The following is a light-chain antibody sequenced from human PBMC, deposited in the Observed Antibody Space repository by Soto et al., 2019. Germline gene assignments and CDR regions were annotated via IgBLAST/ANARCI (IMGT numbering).Light chain of an antibody. CDR3: QQSYNTPRT. Sequence: DIQLTHSPSSLSASVGDRVTITCRASHSSINFLNCYQQRPGQAPKLLISSSYNVQSGVPSRFSGRGSGTDFTLPISGLQPEDAASYCCQQSYNTPRTFGQGTKVDIK. CDR1: HSSINF. J-gene: IGKJ1*01. V-gene: IGKV1-39*01. CDR2: SSY.